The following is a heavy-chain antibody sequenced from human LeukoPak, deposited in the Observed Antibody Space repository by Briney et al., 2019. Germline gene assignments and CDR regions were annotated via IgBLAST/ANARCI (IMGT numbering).Heavy chain of an antibody. D-gene: IGHD6-19*01. CDR3: AKAQSWIAVAGTFDY. Sequence: GGSLGLSCAASGFTVSSNYMSWVRQDPGKGLEWVSVIYSGGSTYYADSVKGRFTISRDNSKNTLYLQMNSLRAEDTAVYYCAKAQSWIAVAGTFDYWGQGTLVTVSS. CDR1: GFTVSSNY. J-gene: IGHJ4*02. V-gene: IGHV3-66*01. CDR2: IYSGGST.